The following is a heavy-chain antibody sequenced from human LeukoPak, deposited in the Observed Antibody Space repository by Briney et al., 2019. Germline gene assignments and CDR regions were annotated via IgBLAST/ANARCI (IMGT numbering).Heavy chain of an antibody. V-gene: IGHV4-61*05. J-gene: IGHJ6*03. D-gene: IGHD3-9*01. CDR2: IYYSGST. CDR3: ARAIHYDILTGYLGYYYYYYMDV. Sequence: SETLSLTCTVSGGSISSSSYYWGWIRQPPGKGLEWIGYIYYSGSTNYNPSLKSRVTISVDTSKNQFSLKLSSVTAADTAVYYCARAIHYDILTGYLGYYYYYYMDVWGKGTTVTISS. CDR1: GGSISSSSYY.